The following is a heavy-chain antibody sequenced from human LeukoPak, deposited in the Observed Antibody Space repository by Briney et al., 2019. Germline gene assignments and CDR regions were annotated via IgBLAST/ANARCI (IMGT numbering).Heavy chain of an antibody. J-gene: IGHJ4*02. CDR3: TTDWRYYGSGSFDY. Sequence: GGSLRLSCAASGFTFSNAWMSWVRQAPGKGLEWLGRIKSKTDGGTTDYAAPVKGRFTISRDDSKNTLYLQMNSLKTEDTAVYYCTTDWRYYGSGSFDYWGQGTLVTVSS. D-gene: IGHD3-10*01. CDR2: IKSKTDGGTT. V-gene: IGHV3-15*01. CDR1: GFTFSNAW.